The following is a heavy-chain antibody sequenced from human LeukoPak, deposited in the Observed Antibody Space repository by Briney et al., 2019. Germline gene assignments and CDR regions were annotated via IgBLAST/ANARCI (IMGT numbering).Heavy chain of an antibody. CDR2: IYSSGIT. D-gene: IGHD3-22*01. CDR1: GDSISRYY. V-gene: IGHV4-59*01. CDR3: ARVRSSGYYYKAFDI. Sequence: SETLSLTCTVSGDSISRYYWSWIRQPPGKGLEWIGYIYSSGITNYNPSLKSRVTLSIDTSNNQFSLKLNSVTAEDTAVYYCARVRSSGYYYKAFDIWGQGTMVTVSS. J-gene: IGHJ3*02.